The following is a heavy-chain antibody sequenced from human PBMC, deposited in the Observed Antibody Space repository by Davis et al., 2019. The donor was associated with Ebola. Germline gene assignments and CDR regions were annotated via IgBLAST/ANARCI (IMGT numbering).Heavy chain of an antibody. V-gene: IGHV6-1*01. Sequence: LRLSCALSGVTVSSNTAAWNWIRQSPSRGFEWLGRTYYRSKWYTDYALSVNSRTVINPDTSKNQFSLQLNAVTPDDTAEYYCARDLNWFDSWGQGTLVTVSS. CDR2: TYYRSKWYT. CDR1: GVTVSSNTAA. CDR3: ARDLNWFDS. J-gene: IGHJ5*01.